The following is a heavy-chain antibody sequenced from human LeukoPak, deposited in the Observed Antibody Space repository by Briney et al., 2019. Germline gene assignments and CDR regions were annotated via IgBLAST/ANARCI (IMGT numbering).Heavy chain of an antibody. J-gene: IGHJ5*02. CDR3: ARAIRGDSSGYYYL. D-gene: IGHD3-22*01. V-gene: IGHV3-23*01. Sequence: GGSLRLSCAASGFTFSSYAMSWVRQAPGKGLEWVSAISGSGGSTYYADSVKGRFTISRDNAKNSLYLQMNSLRAEDTAVYYCARAIRGDSSGYYYLWGQGTLVTVSS. CDR1: GFTFSSYA. CDR2: ISGSGGST.